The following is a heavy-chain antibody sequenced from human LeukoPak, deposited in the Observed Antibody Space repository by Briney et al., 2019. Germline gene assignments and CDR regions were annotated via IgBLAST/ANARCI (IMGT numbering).Heavy chain of an antibody. V-gene: IGHV6-1*01. D-gene: IGHD3-10*01. J-gene: IGHJ4*02. CDR3: ARVLWFGQLETFDC. CDR2: TYYRSKWYT. CDR1: GDSVSRNTAA. Sequence: SQTLSLTCAISGDSVSRNTAAWNWIRQSPSRGLEWLGRTYYRSKWYTDYAESVKSRITINSDTSKNQFSLHLNSVTPEDMAVYYCARVLWFGQLETFDCWGQGTLVTVSS.